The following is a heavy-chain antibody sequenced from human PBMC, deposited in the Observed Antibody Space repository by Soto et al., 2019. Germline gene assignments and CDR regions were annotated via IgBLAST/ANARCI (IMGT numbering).Heavy chain of an antibody. J-gene: IGHJ5*02. CDR3: ADSGYDSYDYGGYWWFDP. CDR1: GGTFSSYT. V-gene: IGHV1-69*02. D-gene: IGHD5-12*01. CDR2: IIPILGIA. Sequence: QVQLVQSGAEVKKPGSSVKVSCKASGGTFSSYTISWVRQAPGQGPEWMGRIIPILGIANYVQKFQGRVTITADKSTSTAYMELSSLRSEDTAVYYCADSGYDSYDYGGYWWFDPWGQGTLVTVSS.